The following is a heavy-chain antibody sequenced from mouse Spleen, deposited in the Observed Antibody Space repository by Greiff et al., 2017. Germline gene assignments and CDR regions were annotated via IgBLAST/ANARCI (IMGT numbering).Heavy chain of an antibody. D-gene: IGHD2-2*01. J-gene: IGHJ4*01. CDR1: GFTFSSYA. CDR3: ARRGLPYYAMDY. Sequence: EVMLVESGGGLVKPGGSLKLSCAASGFTFSSYAMSWVRQTPEKRLEWVATISSGGSYTYYPDSVKGRFTISRDNAKNTLYLQMSSLRSEDTAMYYCARRGLPYYAMDYWGQGTSVTVSS. CDR2: ISSGGSYT. V-gene: IGHV5-9-1*01.